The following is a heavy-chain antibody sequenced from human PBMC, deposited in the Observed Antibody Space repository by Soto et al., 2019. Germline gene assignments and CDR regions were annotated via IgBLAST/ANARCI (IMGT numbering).Heavy chain of an antibody. D-gene: IGHD1-1*01. Sequence: QVQLVQSGAEVKKPGSSVKVSCKASGGTFSTSAISWVRQAPGQGLEWVGGIMPVFPTPDYAQKFQGRVTSTANESTTTACLELTSLRTDVAAVYYCARDKDRLQLGGNYYYFLDVWGQGTAITVSS. V-gene: IGHV1-69*12. CDR2: IMPVFPTP. CDR1: GGTFSTSA. J-gene: IGHJ6*02. CDR3: ARDKDRLQLGGNYYYFLDV.